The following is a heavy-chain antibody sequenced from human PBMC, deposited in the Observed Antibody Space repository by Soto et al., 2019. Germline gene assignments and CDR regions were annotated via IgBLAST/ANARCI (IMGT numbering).Heavy chain of an antibody. CDR3: TTAATTLPANYYYYGMDV. Sequence: GESLKISCKGSGYSFNKYWIGWVRQMPGKGLEWMGVIYPGDSDIRYGPSFQGQVTISVDKTTSTAYLQWRSLKTEDTAVYYCTTAATTLPANYYYYGMDVWGQGTTVTVSS. CDR1: GYSFNKYW. D-gene: IGHD1-7*01. CDR2: IYPGDSDI. J-gene: IGHJ6*02. V-gene: IGHV5-51*01.